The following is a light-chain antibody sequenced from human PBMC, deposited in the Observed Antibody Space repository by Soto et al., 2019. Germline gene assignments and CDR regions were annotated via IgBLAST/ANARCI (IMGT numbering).Light chain of an antibody. Sequence: IVLTQSPASLSLSQGERATLSCGASHTIASVYLAWYQHKPALAPRHLIYDTSIRATGIPDRFTGSGSGTDFTLTISRLEPEDFAGYYYQQYDTSLTFGGGTKVEIK. CDR3: QQYDTSLT. CDR2: DTS. V-gene: IGKV3D-20*01. J-gene: IGKJ4*01. CDR1: HTIASVY.